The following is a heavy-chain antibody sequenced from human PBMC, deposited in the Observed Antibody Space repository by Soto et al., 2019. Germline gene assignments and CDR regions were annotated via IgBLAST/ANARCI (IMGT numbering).Heavy chain of an antibody. V-gene: IGHV3-66*01. CDR3: PRAKVTPGTYYMGV. J-gene: IGHJ6*03. CDR2: IYDGGST. Sequence: EVQLLESGGDLVQPGGSLRLSCVVSGFTVRGSFLSWIRQAPGKGLEWVSVIYDGGSTYYADSVRGRFTISRDISTNTVYLQMNTLRAEDTALYYCPRAKVTPGTYYMGVWGNGTTITVS. D-gene: IGHD4-17*01. CDR1: GFTVRGSF.